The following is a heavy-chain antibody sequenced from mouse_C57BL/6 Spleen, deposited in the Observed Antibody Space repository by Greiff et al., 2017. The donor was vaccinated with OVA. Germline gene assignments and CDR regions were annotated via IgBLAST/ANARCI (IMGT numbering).Heavy chain of an antibody. CDR2: INPYNGGT. J-gene: IGHJ2*01. CDR1: GYTFTDYY. D-gene: IGHD2-1*01. V-gene: IGHV1-19*01. CDR3: ARGGNRYYFDY. Sequence: VQLQQSGPVLVKPGASVKMSCKASGYTFTDYYMNWVKQSHGKSLEWIGVINPYNGGTSYNQKFKGKATLTVDKSSSTAYMELNSLTSEDSAVYYCARGGNRYYFDYWGQGTTLTVSS.